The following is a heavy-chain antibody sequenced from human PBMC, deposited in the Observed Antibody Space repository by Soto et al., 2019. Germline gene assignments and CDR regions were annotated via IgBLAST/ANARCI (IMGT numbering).Heavy chain of an antibody. Sequence: QLQLQESGPGLVKPSETLSLTCTVSGGSISSSNYYWGWIRQPPGKGLEWIGTIYYSGSTYYNPSLKSRVTISVDTSKNQFSLKLSSVTAADTAVYYCASITAMVPQFDYWGQGTLVTVSS. CDR1: GGSISSSNYY. D-gene: IGHD5-18*01. CDR3: ASITAMVPQFDY. V-gene: IGHV4-39*01. J-gene: IGHJ4*02. CDR2: IYYSGST.